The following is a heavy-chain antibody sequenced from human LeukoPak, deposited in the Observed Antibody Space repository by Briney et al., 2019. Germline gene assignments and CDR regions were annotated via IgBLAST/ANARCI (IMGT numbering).Heavy chain of an antibody. V-gene: IGHV1-8*02. J-gene: IGHJ6*02. Sequence: ASVKVSCKASGYTFTGYYMHWVRQAPGQGLEWMGWMNPNSGNTGYAQKFQGRVTMTRNTSISTAYMELSSLRSEDTAVYYCARLKGSVVVPYYYYGMDVWGQGTTVTVSS. D-gene: IGHD3-10*01. CDR1: GYTFTGYY. CDR2: MNPNSGNT. CDR3: ARLKGSVVVPYYYYGMDV.